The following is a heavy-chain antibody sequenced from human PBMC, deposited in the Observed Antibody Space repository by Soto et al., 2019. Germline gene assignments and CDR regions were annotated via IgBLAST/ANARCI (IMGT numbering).Heavy chain of an antibody. CDR1: GGSLTSNDW. Sequence: QVQLQESGPGLVKPSGTLSLTCAVSGGSLTSNDWWTWVRQPPGKGLEWVGQINHSGSTFYNPSLRSRITVSINVSANNFSLHLDSVTAADTALYYCARSTGGDACHFWGQGTMVTVSS. J-gene: IGHJ3*01. D-gene: IGHD7-27*01. CDR2: INHSGST. V-gene: IGHV4-4*02. CDR3: ARSTGGDACHF.